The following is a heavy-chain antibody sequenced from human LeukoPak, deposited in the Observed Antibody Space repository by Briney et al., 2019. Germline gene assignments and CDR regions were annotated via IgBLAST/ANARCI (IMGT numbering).Heavy chain of an antibody. Sequence: SETLSLTCTVSGGSISSSSYYWGWIRQPPGKGLEWIGSIYYSGSTYYNPSLKSRVTISVDTSKNQFSLKLSSVTAADTAVYYCAGLLWFGEFVFGYWGQGTLVTVSS. CDR2: IYYSGST. CDR1: GGSISSSSYY. V-gene: IGHV4-39*01. J-gene: IGHJ4*02. CDR3: AGLLWFGEFVFGY. D-gene: IGHD3-10*01.